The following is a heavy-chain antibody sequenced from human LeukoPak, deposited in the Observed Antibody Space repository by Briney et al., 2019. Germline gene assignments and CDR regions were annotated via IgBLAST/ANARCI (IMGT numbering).Heavy chain of an antibody. J-gene: IGHJ4*02. Sequence: PGGSLRLSCTASGFTFSNYWMNWVRQAPGKGLEWVSSISSSSSYIYYADSVKGRFTISRDNAKNSLYLQMNSLRAEDTAVYYCARGGFGELSSLDYWGQETLVTVSS. D-gene: IGHD3-10*01. CDR2: ISSSSSYI. CDR1: GFTFSNYW. V-gene: IGHV3-21*01. CDR3: ARGGFGELSSLDY.